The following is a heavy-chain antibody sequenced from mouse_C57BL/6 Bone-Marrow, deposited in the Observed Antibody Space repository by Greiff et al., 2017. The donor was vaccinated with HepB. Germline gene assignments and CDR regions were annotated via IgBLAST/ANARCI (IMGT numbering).Heavy chain of an antibody. J-gene: IGHJ1*03. CDR1: GYTFTGYW. D-gene: IGHD1-1*01. V-gene: IGHV1-9*01. CDR3: ARELFITTVVGYWYFDV. CDR2: ILPGSGST. Sequence: VKLMESGAELMKPGASVKLSCKATGYTFTGYWIEWVKQRPGHGLEWIGEILPGSGSTNYNEKFKGKATFTADTSSNTAYMQLSSLTTEDSAIYYWARELFITTVVGYWYFDVWGTGTTVTVSS.